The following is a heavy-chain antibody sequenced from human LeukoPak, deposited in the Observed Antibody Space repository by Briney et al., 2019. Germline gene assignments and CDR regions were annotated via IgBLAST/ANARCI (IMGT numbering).Heavy chain of an antibody. CDR2: ISRESSSI. D-gene: IGHD2-15*01. J-gene: IGHJ1*01. CDR1: GFSFSDYG. Sequence: QPGGSLRLSCSASGFSFSDYGVNWVRQAPGKGLEWVSHISRESSSIYYADSVKGRFTISRDNAENSLYLQMNNLRAEDTAVYYCASPGYCSGSICYSGYFQHWGQGTLVTVSS. V-gene: IGHV3-48*01. CDR3: ASPGYCSGSICYSGYFQH.